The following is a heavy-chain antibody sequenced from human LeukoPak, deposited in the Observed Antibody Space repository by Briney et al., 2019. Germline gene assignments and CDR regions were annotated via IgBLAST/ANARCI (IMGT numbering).Heavy chain of an antibody. J-gene: IGHJ5*02. Sequence: GESLKISCKASGTRFTSYWISWVRQMPGKGLEWMGIIYPGDSDTRYSPSFQGQVTISADKSISTAYLQWSSLKASDSGMYDCASEFSQISLGCDPWRQGTLVTVSS. D-gene: IGHD2/OR15-2a*01. CDR2: IYPGDSDT. CDR1: GTRFTSYW. CDR3: ASEFSQISLGCDP. V-gene: IGHV5-51*01.